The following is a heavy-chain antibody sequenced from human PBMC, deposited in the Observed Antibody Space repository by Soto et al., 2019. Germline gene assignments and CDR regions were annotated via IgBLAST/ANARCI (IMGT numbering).Heavy chain of an antibody. CDR2: IYYSGTT. J-gene: IGHJ4*02. CDR3: ARREIQGPIDY. D-gene: IGHD1-26*01. V-gene: IGHV4-28*01. CDR1: GYSISSSNW. Sequence: PSETLSLTCAVSGYSISSSNWWGWIRQPPGKGLEWIGYIYYSGTTYYSPSLKSRVTMSVDTSKNQFSLKLTSVTAVDTAVYYCARREIQGPIDYWGQGTQVTVSS.